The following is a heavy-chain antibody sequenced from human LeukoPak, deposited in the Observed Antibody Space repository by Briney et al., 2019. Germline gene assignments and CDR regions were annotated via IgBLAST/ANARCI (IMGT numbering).Heavy chain of an antibody. V-gene: IGHV3-23*01. J-gene: IGHJ4*02. CDR3: AKGGRPAAADVDY. Sequence: GGSLRLSCAASGFIFSNYAMTWVRQGLGKGLEWVSAISGDGGATYYADSVKGRFTISRDNSKNTVYLQMNSLRSEDTAVYYCAKGGRPAAADVDYWGQGTLVTVSS. CDR1: GFIFSNYA. CDR2: ISGDGGAT. D-gene: IGHD6-13*01.